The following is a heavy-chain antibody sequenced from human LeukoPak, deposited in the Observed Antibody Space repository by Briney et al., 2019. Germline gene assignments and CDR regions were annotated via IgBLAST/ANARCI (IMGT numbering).Heavy chain of an antibody. CDR2: IYYSGST. V-gene: IGHV4-61*08. Sequence: PSETLSLTCNVSGGSGSSSDYYWSWIRQPPGKGLEWIGYIYYSGSTNYNPSLKSRVTISVDTSKNQFSLKLSSVTAADTAVYYCARYGSGSYSFGMDVWGQGTTVTVSS. CDR3: ARYGSGSYSFGMDV. D-gene: IGHD3-10*01. CDR1: GGSGSSSDYY. J-gene: IGHJ6*02.